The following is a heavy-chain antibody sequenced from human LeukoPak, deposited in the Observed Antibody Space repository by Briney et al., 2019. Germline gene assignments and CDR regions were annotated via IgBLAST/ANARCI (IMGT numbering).Heavy chain of an antibody. Sequence: PSGTLSLTCTVSGGSISSSSYFWGWNRQPPGKGLEWIGSIFYSGSTYYNPSLNSRVTISIDTSKNQFSLRLSSVTAADTAVYYCARQMNTVTADYWGQGTLVTVSS. D-gene: IGHD4-17*01. CDR1: GGSISSSSYF. V-gene: IGHV4-39*01. CDR3: ARQMNTVTADY. CDR2: IFYSGST. J-gene: IGHJ4*02.